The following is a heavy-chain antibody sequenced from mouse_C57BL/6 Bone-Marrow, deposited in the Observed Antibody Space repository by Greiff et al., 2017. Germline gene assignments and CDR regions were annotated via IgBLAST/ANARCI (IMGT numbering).Heavy chain of an antibody. Sequence: VQLQQSGAELMKPGASVKLSCKATGYTFTGYWIEWVKQRPGHGLEWIGEILPGSGSTNYHEKFKGKAPFTADTSSNTAYIQLSSLTTEDSAIFYCAYPSFYYYGSHLYFDVWGTGTTVTVSS. J-gene: IGHJ1*03. D-gene: IGHD1-1*01. CDR1: GYTFTGYW. CDR2: ILPGSGST. CDR3: AYPSFYYYGSHLYFDV. V-gene: IGHV1-9*01.